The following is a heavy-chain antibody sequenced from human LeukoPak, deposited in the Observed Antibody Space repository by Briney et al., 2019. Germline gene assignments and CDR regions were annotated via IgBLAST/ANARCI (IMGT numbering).Heavy chain of an antibody. V-gene: IGHV4-34*01. Sequence: SETLSLTCAVYGGSFSGYYWSWIRQPPGKGLEWIGEINHSGSTNYNPSLKSRVTISVDTSKNQFSLKLSSVTAADTAVYYCARRVWATTISRDAFDIWGQGTMVTDSS. D-gene: IGHD1-26*01. CDR3: ARRVWATTISRDAFDI. J-gene: IGHJ3*02. CDR1: GGSFSGYY. CDR2: INHSGST.